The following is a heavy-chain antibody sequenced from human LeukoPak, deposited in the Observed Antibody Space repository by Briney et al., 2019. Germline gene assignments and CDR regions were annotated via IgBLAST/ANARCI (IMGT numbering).Heavy chain of an antibody. CDR1: GFTVSSNY. CDR2: ISGSGGST. J-gene: IGHJ6*03. CDR3: AKAPVSGSYYNAKYYYYMDV. Sequence: GGSLRLSCAASGFTVSSNYMSWVRQAPGKGLEWVSAISGSGGSTYYADSVKGRFTISRDNSKNTLYLQMNSLRAEDTAVYYCAKAPVSGSYYNAKYYYYMDVWGKGTTVTISS. D-gene: IGHD3-10*01. V-gene: IGHV3-23*01.